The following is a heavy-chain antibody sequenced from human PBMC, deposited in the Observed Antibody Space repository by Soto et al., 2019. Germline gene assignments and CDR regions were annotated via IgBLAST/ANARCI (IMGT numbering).Heavy chain of an antibody. V-gene: IGHV4-4*02. D-gene: IGHD6-6*01. J-gene: IGHJ6*02. Sequence: KTSETLSLTCAVSGGSISSSNWWSWVRQPPGKGLEWIGEIYHSGSTNYNPSLKSRVTISVDKSKNQFSLKLSSVTAADTAVYYCARWVVAARLGTYGMDVWGQGTTVTVS. CDR3: ARWVVAARLGTYGMDV. CDR1: GGSISSSNW. CDR2: IYHSGST.